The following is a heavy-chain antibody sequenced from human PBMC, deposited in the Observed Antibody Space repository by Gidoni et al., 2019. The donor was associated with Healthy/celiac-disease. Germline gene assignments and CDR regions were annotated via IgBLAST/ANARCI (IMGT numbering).Heavy chain of an antibody. CDR3: ARDLAAAGIDSTGYFDY. V-gene: IGHV3-21*01. CDR1: GFTFSSSS. Sequence: EVQLVESGGGLVKPGGSLRLSCAASGFTFSSSSMNWVRQAPGKGLEWVSSISSSSSYIYDEDSVKGRFTISRDNAKNSLYLQMNSMRAEDTAVYYGARDLAAAGIDSTGYFDYWGQVTLVTVSS. D-gene: IGHD6-13*01. J-gene: IGHJ4*02. CDR2: ISSSSSYI.